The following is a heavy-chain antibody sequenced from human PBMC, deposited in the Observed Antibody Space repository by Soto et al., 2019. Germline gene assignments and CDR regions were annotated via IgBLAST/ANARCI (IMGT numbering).Heavy chain of an antibody. D-gene: IGHD1-26*01. J-gene: IGHJ6*02. CDR2: IYTSGST. V-gene: IGHV4-4*07. CDR3: AGDQGYFSGVDV. Sequence: PSATLSLTCIVSGGSISSYDWNWIRQPAGKGLEWIGRIYTSGSTYYNPSLKGRLAMSVDTSKNQFSLRLSSVTAADTAVYFCAGDQGYFSGVDVWGQGTTVT. CDR1: GGSISSYD.